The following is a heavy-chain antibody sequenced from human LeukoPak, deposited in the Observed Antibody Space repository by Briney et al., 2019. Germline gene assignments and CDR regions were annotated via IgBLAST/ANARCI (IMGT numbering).Heavy chain of an antibody. CDR2: IITILGIA. CDR3: ASLLRGVAFGELLYYDI. CDR1: GGTFNSYA. D-gene: IGHD3-10*01. Sequence: SVKVSCKASGGTFNSYAISWVRQAPEQGLEWMGRIITILGIANYAQKFQGRVTITADKSTSTAYMELSSLRSEDTAVYYCASLLRGVAFGELLYYDIWGQGTMVTVSS. V-gene: IGHV1-69*04. J-gene: IGHJ3*02.